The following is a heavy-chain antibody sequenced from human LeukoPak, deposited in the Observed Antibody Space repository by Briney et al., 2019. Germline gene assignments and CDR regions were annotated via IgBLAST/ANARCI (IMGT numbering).Heavy chain of an antibody. CDR2: ISASGSTT. D-gene: IGHD6-19*01. J-gene: IGHJ4*02. Sequence: GGSLRLSCAASGFTFSSYGVTWVRQAPGKGLEWVSVISASGSTTYYADSVKGRFTISRDNTKNSVYLQMNSLRAEDTDVYYCAPSGVAGTFDYWGQGTLVTVSS. CDR3: APSGVAGTFDY. CDR1: GFTFSSYG. V-gene: IGHV3-48*03.